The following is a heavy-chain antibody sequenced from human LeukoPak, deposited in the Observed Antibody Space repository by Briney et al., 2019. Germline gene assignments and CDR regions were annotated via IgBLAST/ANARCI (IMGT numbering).Heavy chain of an antibody. CDR1: GGSFSAYY. D-gene: IGHD3-22*01. V-gene: IGHV4-34*01. CDR2: INHSGST. J-gene: IGHJ4*02. Sequence: SETLSLTCAVYGGSFSAYYWSWIRQSPGKGLEWIGEINHSGSTNYNPSPKSRVTISEDTSKNQFSLKLSSVTAADTAVYYCARGVTYYYDISGYVPYYFAHWGQGTLVIVSS. CDR3: ARGVTYYYDISGYVPYYFAH.